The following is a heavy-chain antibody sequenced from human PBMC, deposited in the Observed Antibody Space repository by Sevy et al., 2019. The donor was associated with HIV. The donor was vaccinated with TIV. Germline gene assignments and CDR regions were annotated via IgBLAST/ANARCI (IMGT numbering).Heavy chain of an antibody. V-gene: IGHV3-7*01. Sequence: GGCLRLSCEASGFTFSTYWMTWVRQTPGKGLEWVANIKQDGSEKYYVDSVKGRFTISRDNAKNSLYLQMNSLRAEDTAVYYCARGGSSRDYWGQGTLVTVSS. J-gene: IGHJ4*02. D-gene: IGHD6-6*01. CDR1: GFTFSTYW. CDR2: IKQDGSEK. CDR3: ARGGSSRDY.